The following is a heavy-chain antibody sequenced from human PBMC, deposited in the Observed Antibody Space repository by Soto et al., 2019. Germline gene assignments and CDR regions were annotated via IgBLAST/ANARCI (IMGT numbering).Heavy chain of an antibody. V-gene: IGHV3-74*01. CDR2: IKGDGSRT. D-gene: IGHD5-18*01. CDR1: GFTFSEYW. CDR3: ARRGYGRSLKYY. J-gene: IGHJ4*02. Sequence: EVQLVESGGGLVQPGESLRLSCAASGFTFSEYWIHWVRQAPGKGLVWVSRIKGDGSRTNYADSVKGRCTIARDNANNEVFLHMNTMTAADTAVCSCARRGYGRSLKYYWGQVTLVTVSS.